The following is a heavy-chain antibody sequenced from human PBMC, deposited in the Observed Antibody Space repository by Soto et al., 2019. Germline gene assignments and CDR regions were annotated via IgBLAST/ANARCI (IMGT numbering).Heavy chain of an antibody. CDR3: ARDFSGDPHYYYGMDV. Sequence: GGSLRLSCAASGFTFSSYGMHWVRQAPGKGLEWVAVIWYDGSNKYYADSVKGRFTISRDNSKNTLYLQMNSLRAEDTAVYYCARDFSGDPHYYYGMDVWGQGTTVTVSS. D-gene: IGHD4-17*01. J-gene: IGHJ6*02. CDR1: GFTFSSYG. V-gene: IGHV3-33*01. CDR2: IWYDGSNK.